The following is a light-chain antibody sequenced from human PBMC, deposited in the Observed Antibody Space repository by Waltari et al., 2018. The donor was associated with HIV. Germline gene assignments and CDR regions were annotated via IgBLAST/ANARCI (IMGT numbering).Light chain of an antibody. CDR3: SSYTSSSFL. CDR2: EVS. Sequence: QSALTQPAPVSGSPGQSITISCTGTSSDVGGYNYVSWYQQHPGKAPKLMIYEVSNRRSGLSKRFSGSKSGNTASLSISGLQAEGEADYYCSSYTSSSFLVGGGTKLTVL. J-gene: IGLJ2*01. V-gene: IGLV2-14*01. CDR1: SSDVGGYNY.